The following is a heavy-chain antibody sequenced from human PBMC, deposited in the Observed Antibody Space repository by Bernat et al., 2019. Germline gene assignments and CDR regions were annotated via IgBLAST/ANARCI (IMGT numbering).Heavy chain of an antibody. CDR3: TTLLKNAIWYGWFDP. V-gene: IGHV3-15*01. D-gene: IGHD2-8*01. J-gene: IGHJ5*02. CDR1: GFTSSNVW. CDR2: IKSKIDGGTR. Sequence: EVQLVESGGGLVKPGGSLRLSCAASGFTSSNVWMNWVRQAPGKGLEWVGRIKSKIDGGTRDYAAPVKGRFTISRDDSKNTLYLQMNSLKTEDTAVYYCTTLLKNAIWYGWFDPWGQGALVTVSS.